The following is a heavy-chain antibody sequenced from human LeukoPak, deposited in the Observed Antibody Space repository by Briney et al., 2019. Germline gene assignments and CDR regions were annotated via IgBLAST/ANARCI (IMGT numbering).Heavy chain of an antibody. Sequence: GGSLRLSCAASGFTFDNYAMSWVRQAPGKGLEWVSYISSSSSTIYYADSVKGRFTISRDNAKNSLYLQMNSLRAEDTAVYYCASLGYRGAPDYFDYWGQGTLVTVSS. D-gene: IGHD3-10*01. V-gene: IGHV3-48*04. CDR3: ASLGYRGAPDYFDY. CDR2: ISSSSSTI. J-gene: IGHJ4*02. CDR1: GFTFDNYA.